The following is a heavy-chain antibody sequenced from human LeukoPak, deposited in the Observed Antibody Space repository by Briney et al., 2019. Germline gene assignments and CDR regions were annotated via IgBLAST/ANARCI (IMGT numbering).Heavy chain of an antibody. J-gene: IGHJ4*02. D-gene: IGHD3-22*01. Sequence: PGGSLRLSCAASGFTFSSYWMDWVRQAPGKGLVWVSRINSDGSSTRYADSVKGRFTISRDNAKNTLYLQMNSLRAEDTAVYYCARSGLYYDSSGYHFDYWGQGTLVTVSS. V-gene: IGHV3-74*01. CDR1: GFTFSSYW. CDR2: INSDGSST. CDR3: ARSGLYYDSSGYHFDY.